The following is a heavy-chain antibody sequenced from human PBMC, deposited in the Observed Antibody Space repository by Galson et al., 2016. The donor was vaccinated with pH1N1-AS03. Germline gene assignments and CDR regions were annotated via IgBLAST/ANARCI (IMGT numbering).Heavy chain of an antibody. J-gene: IGHJ4*02. D-gene: IGHD1-7*01. CDR1: GDSVSGSRGVA. V-gene: IGHV6-1*01. CDR2: TFYWSKWSN. CDR3: ARGKNSGFDY. Sequence: CAISGDSVSGSRGVAWNWIRQSPSRGLEWLGRTFYWSKWSNDYAESVKSRITIDPDTSNNQFSLHLNSVTPVDTAIYFCARGKNSGFDYWGQGTPATVSS.